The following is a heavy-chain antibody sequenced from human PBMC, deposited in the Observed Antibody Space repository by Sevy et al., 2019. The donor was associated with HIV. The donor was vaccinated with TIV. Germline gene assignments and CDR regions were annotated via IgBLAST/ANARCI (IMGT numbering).Heavy chain of an antibody. J-gene: IGHJ4*02. Sequence: ASVKVSCKASGGTFSSYAISWVRQAPGRGLEWVGGIIPNFGTGNYAWKFQGRVTITADESTSTAYMELSSLRSEDTAVYYCARVGATTQVEYYFDYWGQGTLVTVSS. CDR3: ARVGATTQVEYYFDY. D-gene: IGHD1-26*01. CDR2: IIPNFGTG. V-gene: IGHV1-69*13. CDR1: GGTFSSYA.